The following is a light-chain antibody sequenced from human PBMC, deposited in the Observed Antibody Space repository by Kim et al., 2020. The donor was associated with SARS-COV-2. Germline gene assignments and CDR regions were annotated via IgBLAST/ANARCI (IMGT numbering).Light chain of an antibody. CDR1: QSVSSSY. Sequence: EIVLTQSPGTLSLSPGERATLSCRASQSVSSSYLAWYQQKPGQAPRLLIYGASSRATGIPDRFSGSGSGPDFTLTIRRLEPEDFAVYYCQQYGSTITFGQGTRLEIK. CDR2: GAS. V-gene: IGKV3-20*01. J-gene: IGKJ5*01. CDR3: QQYGSTIT.